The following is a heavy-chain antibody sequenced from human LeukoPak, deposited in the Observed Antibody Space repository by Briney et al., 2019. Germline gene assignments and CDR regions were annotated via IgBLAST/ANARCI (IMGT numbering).Heavy chain of an antibody. CDR2: LNHSGST. D-gene: IGHD5-18*01. CDR1: GGPFSGYY. V-gene: IGHV4-34*01. CDR3: ATYRRGYSYGYDY. J-gene: IGHJ4*02. Sequence: SETLSLTCAVYGGPFSGYYWSWIRQPTEKGLAWIGELNHSGSTNYNPSLKSRVTISVDTSKNQFSLKLSSVTAADTAVYYCATYRRGYSYGYDYWGQGTLVTVSS.